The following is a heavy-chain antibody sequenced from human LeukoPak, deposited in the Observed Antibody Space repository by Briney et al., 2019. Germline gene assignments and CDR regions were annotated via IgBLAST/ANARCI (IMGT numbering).Heavy chain of an antibody. CDR1: GYSISSGYY. CDR3: ARLPGSYYVYFDY. Sequence: SETLSLTCTVSGYSISSGYYWGWIRQPPGKGLEWIGSIYHSGSTYYNPSLKSRVTISVDTSKNQFSLKLSSVTAADTAVYYCARLPGSYYVYFDYWGQGTLVTVSS. D-gene: IGHD1-26*01. V-gene: IGHV4-38-2*02. J-gene: IGHJ4*02. CDR2: IYHSGST.